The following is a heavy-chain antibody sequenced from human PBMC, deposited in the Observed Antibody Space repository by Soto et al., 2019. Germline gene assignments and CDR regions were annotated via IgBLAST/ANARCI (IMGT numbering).Heavy chain of an antibody. D-gene: IGHD6-19*01. CDR2: IYYSGST. CDR3: ARSGSGWHHFDN. Sequence: QVQLQESGPGLVKPSETLSLTCTVSGGSISTYYWSWIRQPPGKGLEWIGYIYYSGSTTYIPSLKSRVTISTDTSKNQFSLKLSSVTAADTAVYYCARSGSGWHHFDNWGQGTLVTVSS. CDR1: GGSISTYY. V-gene: IGHV4-59*01. J-gene: IGHJ4*02.